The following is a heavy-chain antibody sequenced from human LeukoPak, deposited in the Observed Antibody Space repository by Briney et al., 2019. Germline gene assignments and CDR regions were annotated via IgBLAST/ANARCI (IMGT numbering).Heavy chain of an antibody. CDR2: IYYSGST. D-gene: IGHD3-3*01. V-gene: IGHV4-30-4*08. J-gene: IGHJ3*02. CDR1: GGSISSGDYY. Sequence: SETLSLTCTVSGGSISSGDYYWSWIRQPPGKGLEWIGYIYYSGSTYYNPSLKSRVTISVDTSKNQVSLKLSSVTAADTAVYYCARDWRFLPFDIWGQGTMVTVSS. CDR3: ARDWRFLPFDI.